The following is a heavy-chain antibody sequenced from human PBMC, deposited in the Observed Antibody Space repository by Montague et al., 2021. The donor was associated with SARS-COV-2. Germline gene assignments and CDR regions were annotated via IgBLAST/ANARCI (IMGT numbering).Heavy chain of an antibody. CDR2: TIYTGSAWYN. V-gene: IGHV6-1*01. CDR1: GDSVSTYGVA. J-gene: IGHJ4*02. D-gene: IGHD5-18*01. Sequence: CAISGDSVSTYGVAWDWIRQSPSRGLEWLGMTIYTGSAWYNEYAESVKGRITINPNTPKNQFSLHLTSVTPEDTAVYYCARDSYSTFDCCRQGTLVTVSS. CDR3: ARDSYSTFDC.